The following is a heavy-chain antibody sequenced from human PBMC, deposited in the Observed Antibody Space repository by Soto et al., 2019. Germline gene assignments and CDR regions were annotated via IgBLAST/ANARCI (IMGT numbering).Heavy chain of an antibody. J-gene: IGHJ4*02. D-gene: IGHD6-19*01. V-gene: IGHV1-8*01. Sequence: GASVKVSCKASGYTFTSYDINWVRQATGQGLEWMGWMNPNSGNTGYAQKFQGRVTMTRNTSISTAYMELSSLRSEDTAVYYCASDSQWLVWGTYDYWGQGTLVTVSS. CDR1: GYTFTSYD. CDR2: MNPNSGNT. CDR3: ASDSQWLVWGTYDY.